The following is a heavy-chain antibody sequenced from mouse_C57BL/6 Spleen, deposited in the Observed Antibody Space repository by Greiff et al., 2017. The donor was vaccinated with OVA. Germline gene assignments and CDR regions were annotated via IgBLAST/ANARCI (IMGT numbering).Heavy chain of an antibody. Sequence: VQLQQSGAELARPGASVKLSCKASGYTFTSYGISWVKQRTGQGLEWIGEIYPRSGNTYYNEKFKGKATLTADKSSSTAYMELRSLTSEDSAVYVCARPHYYGSSPYAMDYWGQGTSVTVSS. V-gene: IGHV1-81*01. CDR2: IYPRSGNT. D-gene: IGHD1-1*01. CDR1: GYTFTSYG. CDR3: ARPHYYGSSPYAMDY. J-gene: IGHJ4*01.